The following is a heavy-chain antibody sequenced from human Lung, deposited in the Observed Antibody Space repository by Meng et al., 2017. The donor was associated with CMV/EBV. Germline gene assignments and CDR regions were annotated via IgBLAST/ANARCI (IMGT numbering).Heavy chain of an antibody. Sequence: SCAASGFTFNKYAMTWVRQAPGKGLEWASIISAVIDNTYYADSVKGRFTLSRDNSMNTLYLQMHSLRAEDTAIYFCAKGLGTTGWYSPLDSWGRGTLVTVSS. CDR2: ISAVIDNT. CDR1: GFTFNKYA. D-gene: IGHD6-19*01. J-gene: IGHJ4*02. V-gene: IGHV3-23*01. CDR3: AKGLGTTGWYSPLDS.